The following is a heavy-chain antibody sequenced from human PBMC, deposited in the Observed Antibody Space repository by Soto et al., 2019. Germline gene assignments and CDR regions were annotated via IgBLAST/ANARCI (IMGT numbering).Heavy chain of an antibody. CDR3: ARGRATYYYDSSGYYRKYYFDY. Sequence: PSKTLSLTCDVYGGSFSGYYWSWIRQPPGKGLEWIGETNHSGSTNYNPSLKSRVTISVDTSKNQFSLKLSSVTAADTAVYYCARGRATYYYDSSGYYRKYYFDYWGQGTLGTVSS. J-gene: IGHJ4*02. V-gene: IGHV4-34*01. CDR2: TNHSGST. CDR1: GGSFSGYY. D-gene: IGHD3-22*01.